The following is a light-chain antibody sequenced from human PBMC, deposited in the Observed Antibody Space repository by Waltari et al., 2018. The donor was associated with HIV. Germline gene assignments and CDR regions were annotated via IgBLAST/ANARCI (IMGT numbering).Light chain of an antibody. CDR2: RNN. CDR3: AAWDDSLREV. Sequence: QSVLTQPPSASGTPGQRVTISCSGSSSNIGSKYVYWYQQLPGTAPKLLIYRNNLRPSGVPDRFSGSKSGTSASLAISGLRSEDEADYYCAAWDDSLREVFGTGTKVTVL. CDR1: SSNIGSKY. J-gene: IGLJ1*01. V-gene: IGLV1-47*01.